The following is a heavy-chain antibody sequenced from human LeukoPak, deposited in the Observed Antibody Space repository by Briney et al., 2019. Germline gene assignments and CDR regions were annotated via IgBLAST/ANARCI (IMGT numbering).Heavy chain of an antibody. J-gene: IGHJ4*02. CDR2: IWYDGSNK. CDR1: GSTFSSYG. Sequence: GRSLRLSCAASGSTFSSYGMHWVRQAPGKGLEWVAVIWYDGSNKYYADSVKGQFTISRDNSKNTLYLQMNSLRAEDTAVYYCAKEEMGDIAAAFDYWGQGTLVTVSS. CDR3: AKEEMGDIAAAFDY. D-gene: IGHD6-13*01. V-gene: IGHV3-33*06.